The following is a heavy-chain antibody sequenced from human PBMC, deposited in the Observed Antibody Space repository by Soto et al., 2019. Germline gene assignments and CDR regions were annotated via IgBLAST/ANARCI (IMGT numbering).Heavy chain of an antibody. Sequence: PXGSLRLSCAASGXTCSGYAMHWVRQAPGRGLEWVAVISYDGSNKYYADSVKGRFTIYRDNSKNTLYLQMPSPRPEDTAVYYSARPYSSGWFGDFDYWGQGTLVTV. CDR2: ISYDGSNK. CDR1: GXTCSGYA. D-gene: IGHD6-19*01. CDR3: ARPYSSGWFGDFDY. V-gene: IGHV3-30-3*01. J-gene: IGHJ4*02.